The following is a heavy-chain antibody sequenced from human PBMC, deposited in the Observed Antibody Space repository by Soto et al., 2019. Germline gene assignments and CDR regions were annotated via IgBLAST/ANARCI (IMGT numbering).Heavy chain of an antibody. CDR3: ARDLVAGTLGY. D-gene: IGHD6-19*01. Sequence: GASVKVSCKTSGYTFTNYGINWVRQAPRQGLEWMGWISVYNGNTNYAQKLQGRVTLTTDTSTNTVYMEMRSLRSDGTDVYYCARDLVAGTLGYWGQGTLVTVSS. CDR1: GYTFTNYG. J-gene: IGHJ4*02. CDR2: ISVYNGNT. V-gene: IGHV1-18*01.